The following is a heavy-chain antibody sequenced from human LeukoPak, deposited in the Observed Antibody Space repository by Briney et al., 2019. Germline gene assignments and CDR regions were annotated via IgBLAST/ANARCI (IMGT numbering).Heavy chain of an antibody. CDR2: INPSGGST. V-gene: IGHV1-46*01. CDR1: GYTFTSYY. Sequence: GASVKVSCKASGYTFTSYYMHWVRQAPGQGLEWMEIINPSGGSTSYAQKFQGRVTMTRDTSTSTVYMELSSLRSEDTAVYYCARSGTVTTGWLFHFREPHYWGQGTLVTVSS. D-gene: IGHD4-17*01. CDR3: ARSGTVTTGWLFHFREPHY. J-gene: IGHJ4*02.